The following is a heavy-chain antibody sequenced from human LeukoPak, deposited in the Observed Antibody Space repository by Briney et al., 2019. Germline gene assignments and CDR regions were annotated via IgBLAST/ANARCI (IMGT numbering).Heavy chain of an antibody. D-gene: IGHD6-19*01. V-gene: IGHV3-21*01. CDR3: ARDPGGYSSGGELDV. Sequence: PGGSLRLSCAASGFTFSSYSMNWVRQAPGKGLEWVSSISSSSSYIYYADSVKGRFTISRDNAKNSVDLQMNSLRAEDMAVYYCARDPGGYSSGGELDVWGKGTTVTISS. CDR1: GFTFSSYS. CDR2: ISSSSSYI. J-gene: IGHJ6*04.